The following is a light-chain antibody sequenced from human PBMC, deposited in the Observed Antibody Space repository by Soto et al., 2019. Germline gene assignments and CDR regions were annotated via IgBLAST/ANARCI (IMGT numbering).Light chain of an antibody. J-gene: IGLJ1*01. V-gene: IGLV2-14*01. CDR1: SSDVGDNNY. Sequence: QSALTQPASVSGSPGQSITISCTGTSSDVGDNNYVSWYQQHPGKAPKLMIYDVTHRPSGISNRFSGSKSGNTASLTISGLQAEDEADYYCSSYTSSSTLYVFGRGTKLT. CDR2: DVT. CDR3: SSYTSSSTLYV.